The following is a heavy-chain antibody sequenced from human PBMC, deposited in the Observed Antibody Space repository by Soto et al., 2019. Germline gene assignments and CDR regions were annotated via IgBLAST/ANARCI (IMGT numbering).Heavy chain of an antibody. CDR1: GFTFSSYA. J-gene: IGHJ6*02. Sequence: GGSLRLSCSASGFTFSSYAMSLVRQAPGKGLEWVSAISGSGGSTYYADSVKGRFTISRDNSKNTLYLQMNSLRAEDTAVYYCAKDLGYSYGSYYYYYGMDVRGQGTTVTVSS. V-gene: IGHV3-23*01. CDR2: ISGSGGST. CDR3: AKDLGYSYGSYYYYYGMDV. D-gene: IGHD5-18*01.